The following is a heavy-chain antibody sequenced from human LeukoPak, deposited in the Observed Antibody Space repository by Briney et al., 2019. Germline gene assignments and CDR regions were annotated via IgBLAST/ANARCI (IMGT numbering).Heavy chain of an antibody. CDR2: ISAYNGNT. J-gene: IGHJ3*02. V-gene: IGHV1-18*01. CDR3: ARYKPQTYYYDSSGPGGAFDI. CDR1: GYTFTSYG. Sequence: ASVNVSCKASGYTFTSYGISWVRHAPGQGLEWMGWISAYNGNTNYAQKLQGRVTMTTDTSTSTAYMELRSLRSDDTAVYYCARYKPQTYYYDSSGPGGAFDIWGQGTMVTVSS. D-gene: IGHD3-22*01.